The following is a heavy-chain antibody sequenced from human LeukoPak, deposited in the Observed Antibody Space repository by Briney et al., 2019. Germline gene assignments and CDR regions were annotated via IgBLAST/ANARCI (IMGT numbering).Heavy chain of an antibody. D-gene: IGHD3-3*01. CDR1: GFTFSSYS. Sequence: GGSLRLSCAASGFTFSSYSMNWVRQAPGKGLEWVSSISSSSYIYYADSVKGRFTISRDNAKNSLYLQMNSLRAEDTAVYYCARTYDFWSGYFGYWGQGTLVTVSS. CDR2: ISSSSYI. J-gene: IGHJ4*02. CDR3: ARTYDFWSGYFGY. V-gene: IGHV3-21*01.